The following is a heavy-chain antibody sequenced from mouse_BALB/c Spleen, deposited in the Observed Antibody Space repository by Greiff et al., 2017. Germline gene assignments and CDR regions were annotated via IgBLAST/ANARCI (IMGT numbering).Heavy chain of an antibody. D-gene: IGHD1-1*01. CDR3: ARDKRGITTGDWYFDV. Sequence: EVNLVESGGGLVQPGGSLRLSCATSGFTFTDYYMSWVRQPPGKALEWLGFIRNKANGYTPEYSASVKGRFTISRDNSQSILYLQMYTLRAADSATYYCARDKRGITTGDWYFDVWGAGTTVTVSS. J-gene: IGHJ1*01. V-gene: IGHV7-3*02. CDR2: IRNKANGYTP. CDR1: GFTFTDYY.